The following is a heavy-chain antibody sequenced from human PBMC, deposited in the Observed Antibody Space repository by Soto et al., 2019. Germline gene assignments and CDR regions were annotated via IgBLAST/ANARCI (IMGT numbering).Heavy chain of an antibody. CDR3: ARGVVEATIYLPSDYYHYYMDV. D-gene: IGHD5-12*01. V-gene: IGHV4-59*01. Sequence: PSETLSLTCTVSGGSMSGFYWSWIRQSPGKGLEWVGYIYYSGSTNYNPSLKSRVTISVDTSKNQFSLKLSSVTAADTAVYYCARGVVEATIYLPSDYYHYYMDVWGKGTTVTVSS. CDR1: GGSMSGFY. CDR2: IYYSGST. J-gene: IGHJ6*03.